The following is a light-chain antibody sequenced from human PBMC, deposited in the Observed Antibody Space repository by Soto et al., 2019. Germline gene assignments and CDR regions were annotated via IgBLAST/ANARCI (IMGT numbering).Light chain of an antibody. J-gene: IGLJ2*01. CDR1: SSDVGGYNY. CDR3: SSYTSSSTPVV. V-gene: IGLV2-14*01. CDR2: DVS. Sequence: QSVLTQPASVSGSPGQSITISCTGTSSDVGGYNYVSWYQQHPGKAPKLMIYDVSNRPSGVSNRFSGSKSGNTASLTISGVQAEDEAEYYCSSYTSSSTPVVFGGGTKLTVL.